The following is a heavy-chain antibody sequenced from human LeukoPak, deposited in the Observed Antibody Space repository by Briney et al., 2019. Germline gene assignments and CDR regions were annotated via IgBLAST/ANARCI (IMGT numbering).Heavy chain of an antibody. V-gene: IGHV4-59*01. CDR1: GGSINDYY. J-gene: IGHJ5*02. CDR2: ISNSGTT. Sequence: SETLSLTCTDSGGSINDYYWTWIRQAPGKGLEWLGYISNSGTTDYNPSLKSRVTMSVDTSKNEFSLKVTSVTAADTAMYYCARVVRGAVTSNCFDPWGQGTLVTVSS. D-gene: IGHD4-17*01. CDR3: ARVVRGAVTSNCFDP.